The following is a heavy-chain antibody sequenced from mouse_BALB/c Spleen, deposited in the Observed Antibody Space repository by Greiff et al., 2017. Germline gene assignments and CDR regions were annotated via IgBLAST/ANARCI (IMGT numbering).Heavy chain of an antibody. CDR1: GFTFSSYG. Sequence: EVKLVESGGDLVKPGGSLKLSCAASGFTFSSYGISWVRQTPDKRLEWVATISSGGSYTYYPDSVKGRFTISRDNAKNTLYLQMSSLKSEDTAMYYCARRADDYDSFAYWGQGTLVTVSA. J-gene: IGHJ3*01. CDR2: ISSGGSYT. CDR3: ARRADDYDSFAY. V-gene: IGHV5-6*01. D-gene: IGHD2-4*01.